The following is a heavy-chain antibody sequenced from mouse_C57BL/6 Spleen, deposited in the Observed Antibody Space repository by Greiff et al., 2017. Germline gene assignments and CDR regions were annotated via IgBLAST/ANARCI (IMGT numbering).Heavy chain of an antibody. V-gene: IGHV1-81*01. D-gene: IGHD2-4*01. J-gene: IGHJ1*03. CDR3: ARLGDYDENCDFDF. CDR1: GYTFTSYG. CDR2: IYPGSGNT. Sequence: QVQLQQSGAELARPGASVKMSCKASGYTFTSYGISWVKQRTGQGLEWIGEIYPGSGNTHYNGKFKGKATLTADKSSSTAYMELRSLTSEDSAVYACARLGDYDENCDFDFWGTGTTVTVSS.